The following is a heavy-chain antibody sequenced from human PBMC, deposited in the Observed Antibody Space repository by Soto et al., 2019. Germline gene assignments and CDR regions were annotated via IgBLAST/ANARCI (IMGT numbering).Heavy chain of an antibody. J-gene: IGHJ6*02. V-gene: IGHV1-69*01. CDR1: GGTFSSYA. D-gene: IGHD1-26*01. CDR3: AGEVGATENYYYSGMDV. CDR2: IIPIFGTA. Sequence: QVQLVQSGAEVKKPGSSVKVSCKASGGTFSSYAISWVRQAPGQGLEWMGGIIPIFGTANYAQKFQGRVTITADESTSTVYMELSSLRFEDTAVYYRAGEVGATENYYYSGMDVWGQGSTVTVSS.